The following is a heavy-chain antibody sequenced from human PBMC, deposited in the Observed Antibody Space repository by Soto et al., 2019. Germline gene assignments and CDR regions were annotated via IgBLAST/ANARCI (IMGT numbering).Heavy chain of an antibody. CDR3: ARGGGSAYVTPPISNWFDP. Sequence: EVQLVETGGGLIQPGGSLRLSCAASGFIVSRNYMYWVRQAPGKGLEWVSVIDGGGYTYYADSVKGRFTISRDNSKTTLHLQMNSLRAEDSAVYYCARGGGSAYVTPPISNWFDPWGQGTLVTVSS. CDR2: IDGGGYT. V-gene: IGHV3-53*02. CDR1: GFIVSRNY. J-gene: IGHJ5*02. D-gene: IGHD2-15*01.